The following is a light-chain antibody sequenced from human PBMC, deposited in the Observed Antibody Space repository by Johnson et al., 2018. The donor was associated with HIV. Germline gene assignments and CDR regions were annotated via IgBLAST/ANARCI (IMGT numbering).Light chain of an antibody. V-gene: IGLV1-51*01. CDR3: ATWDNGLSAGRNV. CDR2: DNN. J-gene: IGLJ1*01. Sequence: QSVLTQPPSVSAAPGQKVTISCSGSSSNIGNNYVSWYQQFPGTAPKLLIYDNNKRPSGIPDRFSGAKSGTSATLDITGLQTGDEADYYCATWDNGLSAGRNVFGTGTKVTVL. CDR1: SSNIGNNY.